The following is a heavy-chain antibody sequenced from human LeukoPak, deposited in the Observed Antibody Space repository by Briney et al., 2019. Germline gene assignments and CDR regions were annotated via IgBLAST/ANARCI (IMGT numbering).Heavy chain of an antibody. D-gene: IGHD5/OR15-5a*01. Sequence: GGSLRLSCAASGFSISSYSTNWVRQAPGKGLEWVSSISSSGRYIFYADSVKGRFTTSRDNAKGSLYLHMNSLRAEDTAIYFCAKFAVSTKGYWGQGTLVTVSS. J-gene: IGHJ4*02. V-gene: IGHV3-21*04. CDR1: GFSISSYS. CDR3: AKFAVSTKGY. CDR2: ISSSGRYI.